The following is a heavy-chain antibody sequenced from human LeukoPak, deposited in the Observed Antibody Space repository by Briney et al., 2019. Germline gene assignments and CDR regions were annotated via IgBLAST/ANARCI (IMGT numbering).Heavy chain of an antibody. CDR3: AKRVSYSSSSVYFDY. CDR2: IGDSGIDT. Sequence: GGSLRLSCAASGVTFSNYAMSWVRQAPGKGLEWVSGIGDSGIDTYYADSVKGRFTISKDNSRNTLYLQMNSLRAEDTAVYYCAKRVSYSSSSVYFDYWGQGTLVTVSS. J-gene: IGHJ4*02. V-gene: IGHV3-23*01. CDR1: GVTFSNYA. D-gene: IGHD6-6*01.